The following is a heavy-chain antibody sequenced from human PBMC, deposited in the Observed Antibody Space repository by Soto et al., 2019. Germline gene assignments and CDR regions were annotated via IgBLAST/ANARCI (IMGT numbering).Heavy chain of an antibody. CDR1: GYTFISYG. CDR3: AGDLGAQIVDY. Sequence: QVQLVQSGAEVKKPGASVKVSCKASGYTFISYGISWVRQAPGQGLEWMGWISGYNGNTKYAQKLQGRVTMTTDTFTSTASTELRSLRSDDTAVYYCAGDLGAQIVDYWGQGTLVTVSS. V-gene: IGHV1-18*01. CDR2: ISGYNGNT. J-gene: IGHJ4*02. D-gene: IGHD3-16*01.